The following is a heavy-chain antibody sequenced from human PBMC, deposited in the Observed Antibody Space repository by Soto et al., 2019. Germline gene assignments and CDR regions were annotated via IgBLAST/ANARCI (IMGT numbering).Heavy chain of an antibody. V-gene: IGHV4-30-4*01. CDR3: AREPYLPKARNDF. J-gene: IGHJ4*02. CDR1: GDSISSADYF. CDR2: IFHSGTT. Sequence: PSETLSLTCSVSGDSISSADYFWTWIRQSPGKGLEWMGYIFHSGTTYYNPSLKGRLLISIENSKNQFYLRLTSVTAADSAVYFCAREPYLPKARNDFWGTGTRVTVSS.